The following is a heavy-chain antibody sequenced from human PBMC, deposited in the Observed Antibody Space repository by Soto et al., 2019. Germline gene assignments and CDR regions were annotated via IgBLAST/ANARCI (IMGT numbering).Heavy chain of an antibody. Sequence: PSETLSLTCTVSGGSISSGGYYWSWIRQHPGKGLEWIGYIYYSGSTYYNPSLKSRVTISVDTSKNQFSLKLSSVTAADTAVYYCARTLRFLEWLPFDYWGQGTLVTVSS. CDR2: IYYSGST. CDR1: GGSISSGGYY. J-gene: IGHJ4*02. D-gene: IGHD3-3*01. V-gene: IGHV4-31*03. CDR3: ARTLRFLEWLPFDY.